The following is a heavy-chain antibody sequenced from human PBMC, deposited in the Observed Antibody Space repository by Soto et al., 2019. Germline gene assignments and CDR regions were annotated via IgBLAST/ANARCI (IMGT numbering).Heavy chain of an antibody. CDR1: GYTLTELS. J-gene: IGHJ5*02. V-gene: IGHV1-24*01. Sequence: ASVKVSCKVSGYTLTELSMHWVRQAPGKGLEWMGGFDPEDGETIYAQKFQGRVTMTRDTSISTAYMELSRLRSDDTAVYYCARVNKNSSGRTSWGQGTLVTVSS. D-gene: IGHD6-19*01. CDR3: ARVNKNSSGRTS. CDR2: FDPEDGET.